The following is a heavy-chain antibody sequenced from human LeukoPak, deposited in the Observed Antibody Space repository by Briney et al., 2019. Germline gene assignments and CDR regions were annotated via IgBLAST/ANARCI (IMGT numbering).Heavy chain of an antibody. D-gene: IGHD6-13*01. Sequence: SETLSLTCAVSGGSISSSNWWSWVRQPPGKGLEWIGEIYHSGSTNYNPSLKSRVTISVDKSKNQFSLKLSSVTAADTAVYYCARVMEYSSSWYSEEWFDPWGQGTLVTVSS. CDR1: GGSISSSNW. J-gene: IGHJ5*02. CDR2: IYHSGST. CDR3: ARVMEYSSSWYSEEWFDP. V-gene: IGHV4-4*02.